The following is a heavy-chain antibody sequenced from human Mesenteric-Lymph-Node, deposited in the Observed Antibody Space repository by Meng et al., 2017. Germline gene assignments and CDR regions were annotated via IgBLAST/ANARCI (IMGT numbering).Heavy chain of an antibody. CDR1: GASVSTGSNY. D-gene: IGHD7-27*01. J-gene: IGHJ4*02. Sequence: SETLSLTCSVSGASVSTGSNYWGWIRQPPGKGLEWIGYVYYSDITNYNPSLKSRVVISLDTSKNQFSLKLNSVTAADTAVYYCARDRPLTGTFDYWGQGTLVTVSS. V-gene: IGHV4-61*01. CDR2: VYYSDIT. CDR3: ARDRPLTGTFDY.